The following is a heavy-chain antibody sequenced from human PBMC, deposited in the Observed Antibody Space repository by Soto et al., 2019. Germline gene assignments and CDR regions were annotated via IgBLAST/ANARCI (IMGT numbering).Heavy chain of an antibody. D-gene: IGHD3-22*01. V-gene: IGHV1-3*01. J-gene: IGHJ4*02. Sequence: ASVKVSCKASGYTFTSYAMHWVRQAPGQRLEWMGWINAGNGNTKYSQKFQGRVTITRDTSASTAYMELSSLRSEDTAVYYCAKDSYYDSSGYPPLDYWGQGTLVTVSS. CDR3: AKDSYYDSSGYPPLDY. CDR1: GYTFTSYA. CDR2: INAGNGNT.